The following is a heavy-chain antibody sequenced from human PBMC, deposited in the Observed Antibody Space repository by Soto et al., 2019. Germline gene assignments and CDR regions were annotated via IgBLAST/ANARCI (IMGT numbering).Heavy chain of an antibody. CDR3: ARGPPSGDYVVLYGMDV. V-gene: IGHV1-69*12. J-gene: IGHJ6*02. D-gene: IGHD4-17*01. Sequence: QVQLVQSGAEVKKPGSSVKVSCKASGGTFSSYAISWVRQAPGQGLEWMGGIIHNFGTANYAQKFQGRVTNTAEESTSTAYMELSSLRSEDTAVYYCARGPPSGDYVVLYGMDVWGQGTTVTVSS. CDR1: GGTFSSYA. CDR2: IIHNFGTA.